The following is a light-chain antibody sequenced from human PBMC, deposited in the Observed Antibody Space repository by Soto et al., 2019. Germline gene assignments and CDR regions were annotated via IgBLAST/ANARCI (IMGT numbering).Light chain of an antibody. J-gene: IGLJ1*01. Sequence: QSVLAQPPSVSGAPGQRVPISCSGTSSSIGAGYEVHWYHQLPGTAPKLVVSGNGNRPSGVPDRFSGSKSGNTASLTISGLQAEDEADYYCCSYGGTFYVFGTGTNVTVL. CDR2: GNG. CDR3: CSYGGTFYV. V-gene: IGLV1-40*01. CDR1: SSSIGAGYE.